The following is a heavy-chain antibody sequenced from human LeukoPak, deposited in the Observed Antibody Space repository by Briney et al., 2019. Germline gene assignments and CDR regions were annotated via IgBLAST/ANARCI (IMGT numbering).Heavy chain of an antibody. Sequence: GGSLRLSCAASGFAFSAYWMHWVRQAPGKGLEWVSRINEDATTITYADSVKGRFIIPRDNSKKSLYLQMNNLGAEDTAVYYCVRDLILVWTPGDDFDFWGQGTLVIVSS. D-gene: IGHD3-16*01. J-gene: IGHJ4*02. CDR2: INEDATTI. CDR1: GFAFSAYW. CDR3: VRDLILVWTPGDDFDF. V-gene: IGHV3-74*01.